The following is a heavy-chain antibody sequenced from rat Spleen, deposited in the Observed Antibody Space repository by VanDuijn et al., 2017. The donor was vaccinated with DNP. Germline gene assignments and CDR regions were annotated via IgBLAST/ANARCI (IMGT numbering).Heavy chain of an antibody. CDR3: AKNSGYYFDY. CDR2: INNSGSGS. V-gene: IGHV5S10*01. J-gene: IGHJ2*01. D-gene: IGHD4-3*01. CDR1: GFTFSNSY. Sequence: EVQLVESGGGLVQPGRSLRLTCVASGFTFSNSYMAWVRQAPKKGLEWVATINNSGSGSYYLDSVKGRFTISRDNAKRSLYLQMNSLKSEDTATYYCAKNSGYYFDYWGQGVMVTVSS.